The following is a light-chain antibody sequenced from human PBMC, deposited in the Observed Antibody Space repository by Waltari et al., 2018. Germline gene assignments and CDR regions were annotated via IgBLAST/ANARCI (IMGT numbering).Light chain of an antibody. CDR3: QHYVTLPAT. CDR2: DAS. CDR1: PSLTRP. Sequence: EILLTQSPGTLSLSPGERATLSCRTSPSLTRPLAWYQQKPGQAPRLLIYDASRRATDIPDRFIGSGSGEDFSLTISRLEPEDVAVYDCQHYVTLPATFGQGTRVEL. V-gene: IGKV3-20*01. J-gene: IGKJ1*01.